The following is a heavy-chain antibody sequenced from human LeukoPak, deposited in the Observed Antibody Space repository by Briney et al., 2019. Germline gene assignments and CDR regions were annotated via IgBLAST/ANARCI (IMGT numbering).Heavy chain of an antibody. CDR1: GFALSDYA. CDR3: VRDKVGGSFDY. J-gene: IGHJ4*02. V-gene: IGHV3-69-1*01. CDR2: ITRSNAV. Sequence: GGSLRLSCAVSGFALSDYAMNWVRHAAWKRLEWISFITRSNAVYYADSVKGRFTVSRDNAANSLYLQMNSLRAEDTAVYYCVRDKVGGSFDYWGQGALVTVSS. D-gene: IGHD6-19*01.